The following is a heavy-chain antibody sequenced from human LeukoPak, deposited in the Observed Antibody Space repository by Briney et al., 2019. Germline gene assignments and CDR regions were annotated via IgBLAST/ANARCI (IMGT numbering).Heavy chain of an antibody. CDR2: XXXXXXST. D-gene: IGHD3-9*01. CDR3: ARDGPYDILTGYYPAYYYYGMDV. Sequence: GGSLRLSCAASXXTXXXXXXXWXRQAXGXXXXXXXXXXXXXXSTSSADSVKGRFTISRDNAKNTLYLQMNSLRAEDTAVYYCARDGPYDILTGYYPAYYYYGMDVWGQGTTVTVSS. J-gene: IGHJ6*02. V-gene: IGHV3-74*01. CDR1: XXTXXXXX.